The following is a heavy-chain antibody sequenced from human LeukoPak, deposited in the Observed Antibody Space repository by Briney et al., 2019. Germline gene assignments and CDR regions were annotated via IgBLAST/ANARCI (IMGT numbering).Heavy chain of an antibody. V-gene: IGHV3-23*01. CDR2: ISGSGDNT. D-gene: IGHD2-2*01. CDR3: AKDYLLYQPHPYYFDY. Sequence: GGSLRLSCAASGFTFSTYGMSWVRQAPGKGLEWVSGISGSGDNTHYADSVKGRFTISRDNSKNALYLQMNSLRAEDTAVYYCAKDYLLYQPHPYYFDYWGQGTLVTVSS. J-gene: IGHJ4*02. CDR1: GFTFSTYG.